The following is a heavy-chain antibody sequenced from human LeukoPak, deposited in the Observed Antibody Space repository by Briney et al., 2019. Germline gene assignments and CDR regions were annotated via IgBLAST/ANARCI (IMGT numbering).Heavy chain of an antibody. J-gene: IGHJ4*02. Sequence: SETLSLTCTVSGGSISSYYWSWIRQPPGKGLEWIGYIYYSGSTNYNPSLKSRVTISVDTSKNQLSLKLSSVTAADTAVYYCARRDIVVIVSASDYWGQGTLVTVSS. CDR2: IYYSGST. CDR3: ARRDIVVIVSASDY. CDR1: GGSISSYY. V-gene: IGHV4-59*01. D-gene: IGHD2-15*01.